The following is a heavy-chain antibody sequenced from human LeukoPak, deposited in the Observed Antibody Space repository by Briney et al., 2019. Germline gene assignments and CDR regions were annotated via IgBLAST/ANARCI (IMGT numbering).Heavy chain of an antibody. CDR1: GFSFSSYS. CDR2: ISSSSTIK. J-gene: IGHJ4*02. D-gene: IGHD1-26*01. Sequence: PGGSLRLSCAASGFSFSSYSMKWVRQAPGKGLEWVSYISSSSTIKYYADSVKGRFTVSRDNAKNSLYLQMNSLRAEDTAVYYCAGTDSGSYSRWLDYWGQGTLVTVSS. V-gene: IGHV3-48*01. CDR3: AGTDSGSYSRWLDY.